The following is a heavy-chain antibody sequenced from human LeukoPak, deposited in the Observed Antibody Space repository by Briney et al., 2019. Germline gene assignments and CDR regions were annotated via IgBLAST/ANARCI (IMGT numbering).Heavy chain of an antibody. V-gene: IGHV4-34*01. Sequence: SETLSLTCAVYGGSFSGYYWSWIRQPPGKGLEWIGEINHSGSTNYNPSLKSRVTMSVDTSKNQFSLKLSSVTAADTAVYYCARLTGYSSESWFDPWGQGTLVTVSS. J-gene: IGHJ5*02. CDR2: INHSGST. D-gene: IGHD3-9*01. CDR3: ARLTGYSSESWFDP. CDR1: GGSFSGYY.